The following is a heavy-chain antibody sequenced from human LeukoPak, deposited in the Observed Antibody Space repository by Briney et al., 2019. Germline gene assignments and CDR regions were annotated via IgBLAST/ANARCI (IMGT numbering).Heavy chain of an antibody. CDR3: ASLSATAYSSAWRGNY. CDR2: IKQDGTEK. Sequence: PGGPLRLSCAASGFTFSSFWMSWVRQAPGKGLEWLANIKQDGTEKYYVDSVKGRFTISRDNAKNSLYLQMNSLRGEDTAVYYCASLSATAYSSAWRGNYWGQGTLVTVSS. CDR1: GFTFSSFW. V-gene: IGHV3-7*01. J-gene: IGHJ4*02. D-gene: IGHD6-19*01.